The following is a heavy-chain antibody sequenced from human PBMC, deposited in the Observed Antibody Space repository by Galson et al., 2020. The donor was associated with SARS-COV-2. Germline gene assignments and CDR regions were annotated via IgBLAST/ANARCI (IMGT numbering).Heavy chain of an antibody. D-gene: IGHD2-21*02. CDR3: AKDDSWAFDY. CDR2: IKKDGSEL. CDR1: GFTFNNYW. Sequence: GGSLRLSCAASGFTFNNYWMSWVRQAPGKGLEWVANIKKDGSELNYVDSVKGRFTISRDAAKNSLFLQMNSLRAEDTAVYYCAKDDSWAFDYWGQGTPVTVSS. J-gene: IGHJ4*02. V-gene: IGHV3-7*01.